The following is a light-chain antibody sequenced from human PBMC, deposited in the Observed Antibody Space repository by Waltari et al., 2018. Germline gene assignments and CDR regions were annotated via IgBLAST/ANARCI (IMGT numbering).Light chain of an antibody. Sequence: EIVLTQSPATLSLSSGERATLSCWASQSIGHYLAWYQQKPGQAPRLLIYDASSRATGIPPRFSGFGSGTDFTLTISSLEPEDSAVYYCQQRSDWPLTFGGGTKVEIK. CDR1: QSIGHY. J-gene: IGKJ4*01. CDR3: QQRSDWPLT. CDR2: DAS. V-gene: IGKV3-11*01.